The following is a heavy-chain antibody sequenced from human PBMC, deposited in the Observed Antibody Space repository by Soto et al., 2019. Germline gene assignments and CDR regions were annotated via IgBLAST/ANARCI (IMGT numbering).Heavy chain of an antibody. CDR3: ATMGTPATGLYYFDY. V-gene: IGHV4-30-4*01. CDR1: CGSFSGYY. D-gene: IGHD5-18*01. CDR2: ISYSGST. Sequence: KTSETLSLTCAVYCGSFSGYYWSWIRQPPGKGLEWIGFISYSGSTYYSLSLKSRVTISVDTSKNQFSLNLSFVTAADTAVYYCATMGTPATGLYYFDYWGQGTLVTVSS. J-gene: IGHJ4*02.